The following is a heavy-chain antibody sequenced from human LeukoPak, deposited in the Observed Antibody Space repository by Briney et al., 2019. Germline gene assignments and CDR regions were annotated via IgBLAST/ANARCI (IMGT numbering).Heavy chain of an antibody. CDR3: VRDNAAADGALDY. J-gene: IGHJ4*02. CDR1: GFTFSSHG. CDR2: IWYDGSHR. Sequence: GGSLRLSCVASGFTFSSHGMHWVRQAPGKGLEWVAVIWYDGSHRYYPDSVKGRFTISRDNSKHTLFLQMDSLRVDDTAVYYCVRDNAAADGALDYWGQGSLVTVSS. V-gene: IGHV3-33*01. D-gene: IGHD5-24*01.